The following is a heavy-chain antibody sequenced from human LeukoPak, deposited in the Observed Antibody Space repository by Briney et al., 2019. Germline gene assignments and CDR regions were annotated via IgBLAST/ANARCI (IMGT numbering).Heavy chain of an antibody. CDR3: AKAGKRAGYSSSWYRFDY. Sequence: GGSLRLSCAASGFTFSSYAMSWVRQAPGRGLEWVSAISGSGGSTYYADSVKGRFTISRDNSKNTLYLQMNSLRAEDTAVYYCAKAGKRAGYSSSWYRFDYWGQGTLVTVSS. CDR2: ISGSGGST. V-gene: IGHV3-23*01. J-gene: IGHJ4*02. CDR1: GFTFSSYA. D-gene: IGHD6-13*01.